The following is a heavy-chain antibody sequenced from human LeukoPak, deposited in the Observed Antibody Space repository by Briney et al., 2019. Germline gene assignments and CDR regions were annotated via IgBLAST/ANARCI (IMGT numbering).Heavy chain of an antibody. Sequence: SETLSLTCTVSGGSISSSSYYWGWIRQPPGKGLEWIGSIYYSGSTYYNPSLKSRVTISVDTSKNQFSLKLSSVTAADTAVYYCAKAIEYSSSSGGSGHPNDAFDIWGQGTMVTVSS. CDR1: GGSISSSSYY. CDR3: AKAIEYSSSSGGSGHPNDAFDI. CDR2: IYYSGST. V-gene: IGHV4-39*07. J-gene: IGHJ3*02. D-gene: IGHD6-6*01.